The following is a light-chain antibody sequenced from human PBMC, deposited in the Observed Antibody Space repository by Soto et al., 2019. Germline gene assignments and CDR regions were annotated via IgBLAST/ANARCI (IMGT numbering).Light chain of an antibody. J-gene: IGLJ1*01. V-gene: IGLV2-23*02. CDR3: CSYAGSSTLV. Sequence: QSVLTQPASVSGSPGQSITISCTGTSSDVGSYNLVSWYQHPPGKAPKLMIYEVSKRPSGVSNRFSGSKSGNTASLTISGLQAEDEADYYCCSYAGSSTLVFGTGTKVTVL. CDR2: EVS. CDR1: SSDVGSYNL.